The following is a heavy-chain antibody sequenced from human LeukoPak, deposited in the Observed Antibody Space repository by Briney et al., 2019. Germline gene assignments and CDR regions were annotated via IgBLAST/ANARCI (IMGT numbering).Heavy chain of an antibody. CDR2: ISAYNGNT. J-gene: IGHJ4*02. Sequence: ASVKVSCKASGYTFTSYGISWVRQAPGQGLEWMGWISAYNGNTNYAQKPQGRVTMTTDRSTSTAYMELRSLRSEDTAVYYCARAPFRAAAPNIFDYWGQGTLVTVSS. V-gene: IGHV1-18*01. CDR1: GYTFTSYG. D-gene: IGHD3-10*01. CDR3: ARAPFRAAAPNIFDY.